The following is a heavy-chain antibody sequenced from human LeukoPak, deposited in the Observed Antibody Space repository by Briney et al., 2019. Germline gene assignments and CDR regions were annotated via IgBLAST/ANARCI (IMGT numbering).Heavy chain of an antibody. V-gene: IGHV4-39*01. J-gene: IGHJ4*02. CDR3: ARLGKSGYLFEY. CDR2: IYYSGTT. Sequence: SETLSLTCTVSGGSMSRNSYYWGWIRQPPEKGLEWVGSIYYSGTTYYAPSLKSRVTISVDTSGDQFSLKLSSVTAADTAVYYCARLGKSGYLFEYWGQGTLVTVSS. D-gene: IGHD3-3*01. CDR1: GGSMSRNSYY.